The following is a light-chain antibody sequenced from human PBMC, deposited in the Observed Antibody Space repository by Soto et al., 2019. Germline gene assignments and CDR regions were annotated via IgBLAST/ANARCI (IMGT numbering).Light chain of an antibody. Sequence: DIQMTQSPSTLSASVGDRVTITCRASQSISSWLAWYQQKPGKAPKLLIYDASSLESVVPSRFSGSGSGTEFTLTISSLQPDDFATYDCQHYNRYPLTFGGGTKVEIK. V-gene: IGKV1-5*01. J-gene: IGKJ4*01. CDR1: QSISSW. CDR3: QHYNRYPLT. CDR2: DAS.